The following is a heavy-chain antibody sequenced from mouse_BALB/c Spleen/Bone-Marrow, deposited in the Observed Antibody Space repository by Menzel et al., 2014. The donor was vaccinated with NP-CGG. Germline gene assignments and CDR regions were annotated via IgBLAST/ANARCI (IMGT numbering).Heavy chain of an antibody. CDR1: GYSFTGYF. Sequence: VQLQQSGSELVKPGASVKISCKASGYSFTGYFMNWVMQSHGKSLEWIGRINPYNGDTFYNQKFKGKATLTVDKSSSTAHMELWSLASEDSAVYYCTRVTTDWYFDVWGAGITVTVSS. CDR3: TRVTTDWYFDV. J-gene: IGHJ1*01. CDR2: INPYNGDT. V-gene: IGHV1-20*02. D-gene: IGHD1-1*01.